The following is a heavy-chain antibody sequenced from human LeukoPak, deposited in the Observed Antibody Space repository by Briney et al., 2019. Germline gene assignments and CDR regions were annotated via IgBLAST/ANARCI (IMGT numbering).Heavy chain of an antibody. V-gene: IGHV3-23*01. D-gene: IGHD3-22*01. CDR3: ANGLYDSSGYYYEAFDI. CDR2: ITGTGAVT. J-gene: IGHJ3*02. Sequence: GGSLRLSCAASGFAFGSDAMNWVRQVPGKGLEWVADITGTGAVTHYADSVKGRFTISRDNSENTLYLQMNSLRAEDTALYYCANGLYDSSGYYYEAFDIWGQGTMVTVSS. CDR1: GFAFGSDA.